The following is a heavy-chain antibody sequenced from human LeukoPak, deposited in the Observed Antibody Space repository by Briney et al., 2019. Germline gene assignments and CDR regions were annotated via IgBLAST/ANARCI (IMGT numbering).Heavy chain of an antibody. Sequence: GGSLRLSCAASGFTFSRSAMTWVRQPPGKGLDWVSSISSSGNTYYADSVKGRFTISRDNSKNMLYLQMNSLRAEDTAVYYCVKGRISEDGLDFWGQGTLVTVSS. CDR1: GFTFSRSA. CDR3: VKGRISEDGLDF. CDR2: ISSSGNT. D-gene: IGHD6-13*01. J-gene: IGHJ4*02. V-gene: IGHV3-23*01.